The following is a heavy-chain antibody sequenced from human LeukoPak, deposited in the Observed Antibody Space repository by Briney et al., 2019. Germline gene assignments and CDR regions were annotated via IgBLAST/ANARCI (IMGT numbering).Heavy chain of an antibody. CDR3: AAYDILSGLVY. V-gene: IGHV1-2*02. CDR2: INPNSGDT. J-gene: IGHJ4*02. Sequence: ASVKVSCKASGYTFTDYHMHWLRQAPGQGLEWMGWINPNSGDTYSAQKFQGRVTMTRDTSISSGNMVLSRLKSDDTAVYYCAAYDILSGLVYWGQGSLVTVSS. CDR1: GYTFTDYH. D-gene: IGHD3-9*01.